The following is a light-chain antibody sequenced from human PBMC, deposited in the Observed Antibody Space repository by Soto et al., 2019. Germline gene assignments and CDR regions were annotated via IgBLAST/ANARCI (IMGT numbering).Light chain of an antibody. CDR2: AAS. V-gene: IGKV1-39*01. CDR1: QTISSY. Sequence: DIQMTQSPSSLSASVGDRVTITCRASQTISSYLNWYQQKPGKAPKLLIYAASSLQSGGPSRFSGSATGTDFTLPISRLQPEEFATYYCQQDHSIPYTCGQGTKLEIK. CDR3: QQDHSIPYT. J-gene: IGKJ2*01.